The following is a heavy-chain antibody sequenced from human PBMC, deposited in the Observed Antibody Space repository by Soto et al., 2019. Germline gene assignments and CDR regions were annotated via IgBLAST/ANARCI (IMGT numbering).Heavy chain of an antibody. CDR2: IYYSGST. CDR1: GGSISSYY. Sequence: SETLSLTCTVSGGSISSYYWSWIRQPPGKGLEWIGYIYYSGSTNYNPSLKSRVTISVDTSKNQFSLKLSSVTAADTAVYYCARGTERILLHPWGQGTLVTVSS. D-gene: IGHD2-15*01. CDR3: ARGTERILLHP. V-gene: IGHV4-59*01. J-gene: IGHJ5*02.